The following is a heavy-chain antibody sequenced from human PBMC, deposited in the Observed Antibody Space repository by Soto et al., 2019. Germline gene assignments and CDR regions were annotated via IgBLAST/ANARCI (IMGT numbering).Heavy chain of an antibody. CDR3: ARFPPTVTTYYYYGMDV. CDR2: INHSGST. Sequence: PSETLSLTCAVYGGSFSGYYWSWIRQPPGKGLEWIGEINHSGSTNYNPSLKSRVTISVDTSKNQFSLKLSSVTAADTAVYYCARFPPTVTTYYYYGMDVWGQGTTVTVSS. CDR1: GGSFSGYY. V-gene: IGHV4-34*01. J-gene: IGHJ6*02. D-gene: IGHD4-4*01.